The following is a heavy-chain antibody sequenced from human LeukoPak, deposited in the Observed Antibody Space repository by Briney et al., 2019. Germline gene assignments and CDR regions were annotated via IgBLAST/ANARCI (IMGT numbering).Heavy chain of an antibody. V-gene: IGHV1-2*02. CDR1: GYTFTGYY. CDR2: INPNSGGT. CDR3: ARARRAARPPGYFDY. J-gene: IGHJ4*02. D-gene: IGHD6-6*01. Sequence: ASVKVSCKASGYTFTGYYMHWVRQAPGQGLEWMGWINPNSGGTNYAQKFQGRVTMTRDTSISTAYTELSRLRSDDTAVYYCARARRAARPPGYFDYWGQGTLVTVSS.